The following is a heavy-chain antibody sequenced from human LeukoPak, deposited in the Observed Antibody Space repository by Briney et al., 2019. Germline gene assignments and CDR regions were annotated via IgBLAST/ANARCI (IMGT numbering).Heavy chain of an antibody. V-gene: IGHV3-7*01. CDR3: ARDQGGPAATYYYYYGMDV. Sequence: GGSLRLSCAASGFTLSSYWMSWVRQAPGKGLEWVANIKQDGSEKYYVDSVKGRFTISRDNAKNSLYLQMNSLRAEDTAVYYCARDQGGPAATYYYYYGMDVWGQGTTVTVSS. CDR2: IKQDGSEK. D-gene: IGHD2-15*01. CDR1: GFTLSSYW. J-gene: IGHJ6*02.